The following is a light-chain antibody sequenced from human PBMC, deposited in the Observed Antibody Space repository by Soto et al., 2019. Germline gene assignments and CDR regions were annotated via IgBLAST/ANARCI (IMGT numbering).Light chain of an antibody. J-gene: IGKJ3*01. Sequence: EIVLTQSPGTLSLSPGERATLSCRASQSLSNNFLAWYQQKSGQAPRLLIYTTSYRAAGIPDRFSGSGSGTDFTLTISRLEPEDFAMYYCQQYDSSVFTFGPGTTVAIK. CDR2: TTS. CDR3: QQYDSSVFT. V-gene: IGKV3-20*01. CDR1: QSLSNNF.